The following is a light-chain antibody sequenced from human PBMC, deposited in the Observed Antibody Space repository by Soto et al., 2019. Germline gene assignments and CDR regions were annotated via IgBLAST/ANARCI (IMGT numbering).Light chain of an antibody. CDR1: QTINNW. V-gene: IGKV1-5*01. CDR3: QHYNSYPLT. J-gene: IGKJ1*01. CDR2: HAS. Sequence: DIQMTQSPSTLSASIGDRVTITCRASQTINNWLAWYQQKPGKAPNLLIYHASNLETGVPSRFSGSAFGTEFTLSISSLQPDDLATYYCQHYNSYPLTFGQGTKVEIK.